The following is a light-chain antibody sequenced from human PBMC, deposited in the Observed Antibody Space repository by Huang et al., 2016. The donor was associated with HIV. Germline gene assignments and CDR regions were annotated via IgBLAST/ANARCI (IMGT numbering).Light chain of an antibody. CDR1: QDIRKY. CDR3: QQYDNLYI. Sequence: DIQMTQSPSSLSASVGDRVTITCQASQDIRKYLNWYTEKPGRAPKPLIYDSSNLEGGVPARCSGSGSGTNFTFTISSLHPEDIATYYCQQYDNLYIFGQGTKVEIK. CDR2: DSS. J-gene: IGKJ1*01. V-gene: IGKV1-33*01.